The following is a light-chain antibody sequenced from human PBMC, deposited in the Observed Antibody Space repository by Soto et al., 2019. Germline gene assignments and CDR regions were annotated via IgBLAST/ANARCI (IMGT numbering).Light chain of an antibody. V-gene: IGKV3-20*01. CDR2: GAS. CDR3: QQYGSSPWT. J-gene: IGKJ1*01. CDR1: QSVSSY. Sequence: EIVVTQSPATLSVSPGERVTLSCRASQSVSSYLAWYQQKPGQAPRILIYGASSRATGIPDRFSGSGSGTDFTLTISRLEPEDFEVYYCQQYGSSPWTFGQGTQVDIK.